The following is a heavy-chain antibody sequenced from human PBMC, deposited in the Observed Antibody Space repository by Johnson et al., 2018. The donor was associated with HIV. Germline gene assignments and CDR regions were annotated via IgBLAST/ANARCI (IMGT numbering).Heavy chain of an antibody. V-gene: IGHV3-30-3*01. J-gene: IGHJ3*02. CDR1: GFSFSGSA. D-gene: IGHD5-24*01. Sequence: QVQLVESGGGVVQPGRSLRLSCAASGFSFSGSAMHWVRQAPGKGLEWVAVISYDGSNKYYADSVKGRFTISRDNSKNTLYLQMNSLRAEDTAVYYCARRPRDDAFDIWGQGTMVTVSS. CDR2: ISYDGSNK. CDR3: ARRPRDDAFDI.